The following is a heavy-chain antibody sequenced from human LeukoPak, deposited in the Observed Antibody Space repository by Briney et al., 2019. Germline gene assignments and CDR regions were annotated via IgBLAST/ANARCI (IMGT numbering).Heavy chain of an antibody. J-gene: IGHJ6*03. V-gene: IGHV1-18*04. CDR3: ARRRVAAAGSFLSDYYYYYMDV. CDR2: ISAYNGNT. Sequence: ASVKVSCKASGYTFTGYYMHRVRQAPGQGLEWMGWISAYNGNTNYAQKLQGRVTMTTDTSTSTAYMELRSLRSDDTAVYYCARRRVAAAGSFLSDYYYYYMDVWGKGTTVTVSS. D-gene: IGHD6-13*01. CDR1: GYTFTGYY.